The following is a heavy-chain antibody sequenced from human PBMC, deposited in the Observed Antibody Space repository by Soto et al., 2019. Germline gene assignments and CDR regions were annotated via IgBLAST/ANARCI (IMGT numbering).Heavy chain of an antibody. J-gene: IGHJ4*02. CDR3: GKRGDY. CDR1: GFTFSSYE. Sequence: PGGSLRLSCTASGFTFSSYEMNWVRRAPGKGLEWVSYISSSGSIIYYADSVKGRFTISRDNAKNSLYLQMNSLRVEDTAVYYCGKRGDYWGQGTLVTVSS. V-gene: IGHV3-48*03. CDR2: ISSSGSII. D-gene: IGHD3-10*01.